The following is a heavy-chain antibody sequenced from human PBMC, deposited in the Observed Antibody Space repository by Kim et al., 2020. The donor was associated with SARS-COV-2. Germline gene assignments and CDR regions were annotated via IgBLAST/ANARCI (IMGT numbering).Heavy chain of an antibody. D-gene: IGHD3-10*01. Sequence: RVHKDGGRTRYADKVKGRFTISRDDDKNKVYLKMNSLRVEDTDVYYCAILPPGDWGQGTLVSVST. CDR3: AILPPGD. V-gene: IGHV3-74*01. J-gene: IGHJ4*02. CDR2: VHKDGGRT.